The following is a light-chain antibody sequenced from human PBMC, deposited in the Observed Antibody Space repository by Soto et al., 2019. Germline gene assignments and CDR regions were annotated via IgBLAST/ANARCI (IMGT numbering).Light chain of an antibody. J-gene: IGKJ4*01. V-gene: IGKV3-15*01. CDR3: QQYNNWPLP. Sequence: TQSPGTLSLSPWERATLSCRASQSVSSNLAWYQQKPGQAPRLLIYGASTRATGIPARFSGSGSGTEFTLTISSLQSEDFAVYYCQQYNNWPLPFGGGTKVDIK. CDR1: QSVSSN. CDR2: GAS.